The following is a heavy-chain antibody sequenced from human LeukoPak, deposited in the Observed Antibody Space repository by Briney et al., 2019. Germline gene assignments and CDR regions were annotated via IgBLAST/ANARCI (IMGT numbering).Heavy chain of an antibody. Sequence: SETLSLTCTVSGGSISSGGYYWSWIRQHPGKGLEWIGYIYYGGSTYYNPSLKSRVTISVDTSKNQFSLKLSSVTAADTAVYYCARKEVVTEKVDYWGQGTLVTVSS. D-gene: IGHD2-21*02. CDR3: ARKEVVTEKVDY. J-gene: IGHJ4*02. CDR1: GGSISSGGYY. V-gene: IGHV4-31*03. CDR2: IYYGGST.